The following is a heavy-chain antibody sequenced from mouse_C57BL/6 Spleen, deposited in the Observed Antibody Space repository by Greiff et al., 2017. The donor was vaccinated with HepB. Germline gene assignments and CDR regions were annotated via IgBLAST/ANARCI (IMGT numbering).Heavy chain of an antibody. Sequence: VQVVESGAELVKPGASVKMSCKASGYTFTTYPIEWMKQNHGESLEWIGNFHPYNDDTKYNEKFKGKATLTVEKSSSTVYLELSRLTSDDSAVYYCAINYYGSSYGFAYWGQGTLVTVSA. CDR3: AINYYGSSYGFAY. D-gene: IGHD1-1*01. V-gene: IGHV1-47*01. J-gene: IGHJ3*01. CDR2: FHPYNDDT. CDR1: GYTFTTYP.